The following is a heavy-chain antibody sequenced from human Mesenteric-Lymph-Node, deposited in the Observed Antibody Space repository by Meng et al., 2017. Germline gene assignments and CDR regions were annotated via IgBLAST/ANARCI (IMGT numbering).Heavy chain of an antibody. CDR3: AKVSSGWSDY. D-gene: IGHD6-19*01. Sequence: GGSLRLSCAASGFIFYNYAMNWVRQAPGKGLEWVSSISGSGTDYEDSVKGRFTISRDNSKNTLYLQMNSLRAEDTAVYYCAKVSSGWSDYWGQGTLVTVSS. J-gene: IGHJ4*02. V-gene: IGHV3-23*01. CDR2: ISGSGT. CDR1: GFIFYNYA.